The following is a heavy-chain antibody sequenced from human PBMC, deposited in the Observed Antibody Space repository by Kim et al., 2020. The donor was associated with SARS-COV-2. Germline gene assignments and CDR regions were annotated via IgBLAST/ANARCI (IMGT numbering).Heavy chain of an antibody. Sequence: ASVKVSCKASGYTFTGYYMHWVRQAPGQGLEWMGWINPNSGGTNYAQKFQGWVTMTRDTSISTAYMELSRLRSDDTAVYYCAREGTMVRGVIMEDAFDIWGQGTMVTVSS. D-gene: IGHD3-10*01. CDR3: AREGTMVRGVIMEDAFDI. V-gene: IGHV1-2*04. CDR1: GYTFTGYY. CDR2: INPNSGGT. J-gene: IGHJ3*02.